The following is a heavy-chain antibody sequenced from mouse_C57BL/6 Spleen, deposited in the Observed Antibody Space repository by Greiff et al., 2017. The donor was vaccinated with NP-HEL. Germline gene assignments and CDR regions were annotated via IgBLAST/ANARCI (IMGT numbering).Heavy chain of an antibody. D-gene: IGHD2-12*01. J-gene: IGHJ4*01. Sequence: VQLQQSGPELVKPGASVKISCKASGYTFTDYYMNWVKQSHGKSLEWIGDINPNNGGTSYNQKFKGKATLTVDKSSSTAYMELRSLTSEDSAVYYCASPYYSYAMDYWGQGTSVTVSS. V-gene: IGHV1-26*01. CDR2: INPNNGGT. CDR1: GYTFTDYY. CDR3: ASPYYSYAMDY.